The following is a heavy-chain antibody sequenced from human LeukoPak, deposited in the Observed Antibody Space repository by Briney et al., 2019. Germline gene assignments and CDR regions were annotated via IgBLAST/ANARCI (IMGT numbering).Heavy chain of an antibody. CDR2: IYYSGST. V-gene: IGHV4-59*01. J-gene: IGHJ4*02. Sequence: PSETLSLTCTVSGGSISSYYWSWIRQPPGKGLEWIGYIYYSGSTNYNPSLKSRVTISVDTSKNQFSLKLSSVTAADTAVYYCARVGVTGTPGSESYYFDYWGQGTLVTVSS. CDR3: ARVGVTGTPGSESYYFDY. CDR1: GGSISSYY. D-gene: IGHD1-20*01.